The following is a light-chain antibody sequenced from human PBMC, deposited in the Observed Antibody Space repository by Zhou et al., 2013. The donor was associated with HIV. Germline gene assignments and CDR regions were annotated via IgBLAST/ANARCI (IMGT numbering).Light chain of an antibody. J-gene: IGKJ1*01. CDR1: QSISNW. CDR3: QQYNTYSRD. Sequence: QLTQSPSSLSASVGDTVTITCRASQSISNWLAWYQHKPGEAPKLLISKASTLESGVPSRFSGSGSGTEFTLTISSLQPDDFATYYCQQYNTYSRDFGQGTKVEIK. V-gene: IGKV1-5*03. CDR2: KAS.